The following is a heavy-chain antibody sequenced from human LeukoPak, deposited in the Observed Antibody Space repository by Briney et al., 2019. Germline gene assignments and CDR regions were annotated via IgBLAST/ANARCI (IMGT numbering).Heavy chain of an antibody. CDR1: GFTFSSYG. CDR2: IRHDGSNK. J-gene: IGHJ4*02. CDR3: AKYVSYYYDSRGYYPPQGYFDY. V-gene: IGHV3-30*02. D-gene: IGHD3-22*01. Sequence: GGSLRLSCAASGFTFSSYGMHWVRQAPGKGLEWVAFIRHDGSNKYYADSVKGRFTISRDNSKSTVYLQMNSLRAEDTAVYYCAKYVSYYYDSRGYYPPQGYFDYWGQGTLVTVSS.